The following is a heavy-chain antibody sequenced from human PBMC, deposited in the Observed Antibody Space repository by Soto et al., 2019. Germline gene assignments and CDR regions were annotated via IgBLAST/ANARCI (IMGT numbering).Heavy chain of an antibody. V-gene: IGHV3-30*18. CDR2: ISYDGSNK. J-gene: IGHJ4*02. D-gene: IGHD4-17*01. CDR3: AKAYYGGNSLDY. Sequence: QPGGSLRLSCAASGFTFSSYGMHWVRQAPGKGLEWVAVISYDGSNKYYADSVKGRFTISRDNSKNTLYLQMNSLRAEDTAVYYCAKAYYGGNSLDYWGQGTLVTVPQ. CDR1: GFTFSSYG.